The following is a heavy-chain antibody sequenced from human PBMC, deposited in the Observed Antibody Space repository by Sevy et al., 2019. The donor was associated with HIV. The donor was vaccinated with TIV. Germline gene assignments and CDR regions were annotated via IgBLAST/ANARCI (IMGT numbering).Heavy chain of an antibody. CDR3: ATAPGYYDSAPFDY. D-gene: IGHD3-22*01. J-gene: IGHJ4*02. CDR1: GFTFNNAW. Sequence: GGSLRLSCAVSGFTFNNAWMNWVRQAPGTGLQWVGLIKSKIDGETTHYSAPVKGRFTISRDDSQNTLYLQMNSLKIEDTAVYYCATAPGYYDSAPFDYWGPGTLVTVSS. V-gene: IGHV3-15*01. CDR2: IKSKIDGETT.